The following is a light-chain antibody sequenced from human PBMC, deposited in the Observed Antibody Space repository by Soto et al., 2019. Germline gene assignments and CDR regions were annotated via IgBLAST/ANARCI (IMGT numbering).Light chain of an antibody. J-gene: IGKJ1*01. CDR1: QSISSW. CDR2: DAS. CDR3: QQYKSYSAT. V-gene: IGKV1-5*01. Sequence: DIQMTQSPSTLSASVGDRVTITCRASQSISSWLAWYQQKPGKAPKLLIYDASSLESGVPSRFSGSGSGTEFTLTIGGLQPDDFATYYCQQYKSYSATFGQGTKVDIK.